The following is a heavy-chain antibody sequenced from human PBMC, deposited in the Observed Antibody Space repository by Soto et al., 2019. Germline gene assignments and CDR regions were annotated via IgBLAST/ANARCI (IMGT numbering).Heavy chain of an antibody. Sequence: QVQLVQSGAEVKKPGSSVKVSCKASGGTFSSYAISWVRQAPGQGLEWMGGIIPISGTANYAQKFQGRVTITADESTSTAYMELSSLRSEDTAVYYCARSPGSSTSFEIYHYYYYGMDVWGQGTTVTVSS. CDR2: IIPISGTA. CDR3: ARSPGSSTSFEIYHYYYYGMDV. D-gene: IGHD2-2*01. V-gene: IGHV1-69*01. CDR1: GGTFSSYA. J-gene: IGHJ6*02.